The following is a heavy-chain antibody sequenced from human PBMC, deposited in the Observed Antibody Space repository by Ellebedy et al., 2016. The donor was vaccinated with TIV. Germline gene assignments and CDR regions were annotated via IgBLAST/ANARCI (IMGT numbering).Heavy chain of an antibody. CDR3: ASQLGWFDP. Sequence: SETLSLXXTVSDGSISSYYWSWIRQPPGKGLEWIGEINHSGSTNYNPSLKSRVTISVDTSKNQFSLKLSSVTAADTAVYYCASQLGWFDPWGQGTLVTVSS. D-gene: IGHD5-24*01. V-gene: IGHV4-34*01. J-gene: IGHJ5*02. CDR1: DGSISSYY. CDR2: INHSGST.